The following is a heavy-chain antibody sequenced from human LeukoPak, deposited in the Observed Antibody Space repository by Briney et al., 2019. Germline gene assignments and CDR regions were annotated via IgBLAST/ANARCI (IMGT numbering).Heavy chain of an antibody. CDR2: ISPGDSDT. CDR3: ARSELGELLFIDY. CDR1: GYSFTSYW. J-gene: IGHJ4*02. Sequence: GESLKISCKGSGYSFTSYWIGWVRQMPGKGLEWMGIISPGDSDTRYSPSSQGQVTISADKSITTAYLQWSSLKASDTATYYCARSELGELLFIDYWSQGTLVTVSS. D-gene: IGHD3-16*01. V-gene: IGHV5-51*01.